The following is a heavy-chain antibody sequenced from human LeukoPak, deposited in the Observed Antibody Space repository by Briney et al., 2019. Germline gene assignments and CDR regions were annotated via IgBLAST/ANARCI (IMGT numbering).Heavy chain of an antibody. Sequence: GGSLRLSCAASGLTFSSYAMSWVRQAPGKGLEWVSAISGSGGSTYYADSVKGRFTISRDNSKNTLYLQMNSLRAEDTAVYYCAKDLDYGDYGQFDYWGQGTLVTVSS. D-gene: IGHD4-17*01. CDR3: AKDLDYGDYGQFDY. J-gene: IGHJ4*02. V-gene: IGHV3-23*01. CDR2: ISGSGGST. CDR1: GLTFSSYA.